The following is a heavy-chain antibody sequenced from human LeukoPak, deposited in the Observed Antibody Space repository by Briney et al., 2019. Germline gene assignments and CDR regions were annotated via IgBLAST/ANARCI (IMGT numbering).Heavy chain of an antibody. D-gene: IGHD3-10*01. CDR2: ISLSSGAI. CDR3: AREVYYGSGRRFDL. Sequence: GGSLRLSCAASGFTFSSYSMTWVRQAPGKGLEWVSYISLSSGAIYYVDSVKGRFTISRDNAKNSLYLQMNSLRAEDTAVYYCAREVYYGSGRRFDLWGQGALVTVSS. J-gene: IGHJ4*02. V-gene: IGHV3-48*01. CDR1: GFTFSSYS.